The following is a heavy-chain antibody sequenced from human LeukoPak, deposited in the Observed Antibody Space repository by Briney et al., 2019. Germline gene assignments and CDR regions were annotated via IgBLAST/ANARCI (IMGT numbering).Heavy chain of an antibody. D-gene: IGHD5-24*01. CDR2: TIPILGIA. Sequence: AVKVSCKASGGTFSRYTISWVRQAPGQGLEWMGRTIPILGIAKYEYKFPGRVTITAYTATSTAYMELSSLRSEDTAVYYCARLHGDVYPSDAIDICGQGTMVTASS. J-gene: IGHJ3*02. V-gene: IGHV1-69*02. CDR3: ARLHGDVYPSDAIDI. CDR1: GGTFSRYT.